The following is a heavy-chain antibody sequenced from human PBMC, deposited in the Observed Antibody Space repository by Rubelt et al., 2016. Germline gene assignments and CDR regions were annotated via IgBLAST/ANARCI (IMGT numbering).Heavy chain of an antibody. Sequence: QVQLVQSGAEVKKPGASVKVSCKASGGTFSSYAISWVRQAPGQGLEWMGGIIPIFGTANYAQKFQGKVTMTADESTSTAYMELSSLRSEDTAVYYCARLSIFGDTAMVMSDYWGQGTLVTVSS. CDR1: GGTFSSYA. J-gene: IGHJ4*02. CDR2: IIPIFGTA. CDR3: ARLSIFGDTAMVMSDY. V-gene: IGHV1-69*13. D-gene: IGHD5-18*01.